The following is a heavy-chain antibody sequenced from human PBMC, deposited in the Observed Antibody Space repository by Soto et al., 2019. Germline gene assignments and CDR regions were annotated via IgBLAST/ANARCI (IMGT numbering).Heavy chain of an antibody. J-gene: IGHJ6*02. V-gene: IGHV4-4*08. D-gene: IGHD6-13*01. CDR2: IYSSGST. CDR1: GDSVSRYY. CDR3: VRQFHRSRWGVDV. Sequence: QVQLQESGPGLVKPSETLSLTCTVSGDSVSRYYWSWIRQPPGKGLEWIGYIYSSGSTNDNPSLQSRVTISVDPAQNQLSLRLASGTGGDTALKYWVRQFHRSRWGVDVWGQGTTVTVSS.